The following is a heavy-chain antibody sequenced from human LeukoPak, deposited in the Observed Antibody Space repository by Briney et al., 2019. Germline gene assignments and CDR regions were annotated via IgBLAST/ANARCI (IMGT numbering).Heavy chain of an antibody. CDR2: IYYTGKT. D-gene: IGHD5-18*01. CDR3: ARRSYGFISFDY. J-gene: IGHJ4*02. Sequence: MPSETLSLTYTVSGGSISGYHWSWIRQPPGKALEWIGYIYYTGKTNYNSSLKSRVTISVDTSKNQFSLKLSSVTAADTAVYYCARRSYGFISFDYWGQGTLVTVSS. V-gene: IGHV4-59*08. CDR1: GGSISGYH.